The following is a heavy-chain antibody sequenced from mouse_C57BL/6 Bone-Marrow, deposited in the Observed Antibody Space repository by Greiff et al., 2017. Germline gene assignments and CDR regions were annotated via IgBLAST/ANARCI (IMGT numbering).Heavy chain of an antibody. Sequence: VQLQQSGAELARPGASVKLSCKASGYSFTSYGISWVKQRTGQGLEWIGEIYPRSGNTYYNEKFKGKATLTADKSSSTAYMELRSLTSEDSAVYFCARRITARAWFAYWGQGTLVTVSA. J-gene: IGHJ3*01. V-gene: IGHV1-81*01. CDR3: ARRITARAWFAY. CDR2: IYPRSGNT. CDR1: GYSFTSYG. D-gene: IGHD1-1*01.